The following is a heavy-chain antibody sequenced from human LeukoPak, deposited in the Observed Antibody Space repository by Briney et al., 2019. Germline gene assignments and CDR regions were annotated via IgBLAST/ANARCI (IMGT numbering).Heavy chain of an antibody. J-gene: IGHJ4*02. V-gene: IGHV3-30*18. CDR2: MSRDGSNK. CDR3: AKGSWYGSSSDADY. CDR1: GFSLSNFD. Sequence: AGGSLRLSYAASGFSLSNFDMHWVRQAPGKGLEWIAVMSRDGSNKYYVDSVEGRFTVSRDSSKNTLYLQMDSLRTEDTAVYYCAKGSWYGSSSDADYWGQGTLVTVSS. D-gene: IGHD6-6*01.